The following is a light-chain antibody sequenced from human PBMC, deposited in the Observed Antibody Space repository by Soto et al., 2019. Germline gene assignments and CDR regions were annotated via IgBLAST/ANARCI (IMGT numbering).Light chain of an antibody. Sequence: SGLTQPASVSGSPGQSITSSCAGTRDDIGAYDYVSWYQQHPGNAPKLLVYEVTNRPSGVSDRFSGSKSGNTASLTISGLQAEDEADYYCNSYTNSSAVVFGGGTKVTVL. CDR2: EVT. CDR1: RDDIGAYDY. CDR3: NSYTNSSAVV. V-gene: IGLV2-14*01. J-gene: IGLJ2*01.